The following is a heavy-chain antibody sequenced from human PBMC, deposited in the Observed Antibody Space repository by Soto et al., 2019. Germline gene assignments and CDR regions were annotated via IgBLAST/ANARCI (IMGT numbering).Heavy chain of an antibody. V-gene: IGHV3-64*01. J-gene: IGHJ3*02. CDR2: ISSNGGST. Sequence: GGSLRLSCAASGFTFSSYAMSWVRQAPGKGLEYVSAISSNGGSTYYANSVKGRFTISRDNSKNTLYLQMGSLRAEDMAVYYCARLNYDILTGYYQDDAFDIWGQGTMVTVSS. CDR3: ARLNYDILTGYYQDDAFDI. D-gene: IGHD3-9*01. CDR1: GFTFSSYA.